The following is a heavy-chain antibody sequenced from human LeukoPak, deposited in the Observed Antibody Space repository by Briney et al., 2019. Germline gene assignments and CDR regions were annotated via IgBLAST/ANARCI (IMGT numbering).Heavy chain of an antibody. J-gene: IGHJ4*02. D-gene: IGHD2-2*01. Sequence: ASVKVSCKTSGYTFTNYDITWVRQAPGQGLERMGWISVYNGNTNYAQKLQGRVTMTTDTSTSTAYMELRSLRSDDTAVYYCARDYQRQLYLYYFDYWGQGTLVTVSS. CDR2: ISVYNGNT. CDR3: ARDYQRQLYLYYFDY. V-gene: IGHV1-18*01. CDR1: GYTFTNYD.